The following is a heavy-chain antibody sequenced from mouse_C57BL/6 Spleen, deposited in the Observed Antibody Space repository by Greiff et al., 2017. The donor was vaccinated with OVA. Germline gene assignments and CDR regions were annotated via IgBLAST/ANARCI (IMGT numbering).Heavy chain of an antibody. CDR1: GYAFTNYL. D-gene: IGHD3-2*02. Sequence: QVQLQQSGAELVRPGTSVKVSCKASGYAFTNYLIEWVKQRPGQGLEWIGVINPGSGGTNYNEKFKGKATLTADKSSSTAYMQLSSLTSEDSAVYFCARSSDSSGYVGYAMDYWGQGTSVTVSS. CDR2: INPGSGGT. V-gene: IGHV1-54*01. J-gene: IGHJ4*01. CDR3: ARSSDSSGYVGYAMDY.